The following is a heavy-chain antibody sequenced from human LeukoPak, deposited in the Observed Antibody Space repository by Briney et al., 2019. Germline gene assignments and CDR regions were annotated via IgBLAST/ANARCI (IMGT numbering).Heavy chain of an antibody. D-gene: IGHD5-18*01. CDR1: GFTFSSYD. Sequence: GGSLRVSCAASGFTFSSYDMHWVRQATGKGLEWVSAIGTAGDTYYPGSVKGRFTISRENAKNSLYLQMNSLRAGDTAVYYCARAHRYSYGIFDYWGQGTLVTVSS. J-gene: IGHJ4*02. V-gene: IGHV3-13*01. CDR3: ARAHRYSYGIFDY. CDR2: IGTAGDT.